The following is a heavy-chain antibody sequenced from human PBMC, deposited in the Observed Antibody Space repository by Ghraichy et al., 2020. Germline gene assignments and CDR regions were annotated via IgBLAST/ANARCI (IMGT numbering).Heavy chain of an antibody. CDR1: GFTFSSYG. D-gene: IGHD4-17*01. Sequence: LSLTCAASGFTFSSYGMHWVRQAPGKGLQWVALVWYDGSNQNYADSVKGRFTISRDNSENTLYLQMDSLRVDDTALYYCARSTRGDYPNLDFWGQGTVVAVSS. V-gene: IGHV3-33*01. CDR2: VWYDGSNQ. CDR3: ARSTRGDYPNLDF. J-gene: IGHJ4*02.